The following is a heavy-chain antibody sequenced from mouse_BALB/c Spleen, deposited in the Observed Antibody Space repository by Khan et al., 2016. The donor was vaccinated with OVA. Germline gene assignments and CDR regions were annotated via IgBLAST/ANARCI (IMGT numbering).Heavy chain of an antibody. Sequence: QVTLKESGPGILQPSQTLSLTCSFSGFSLSTSGVGVSWIRRPSGKGLEWLAHIYWDDDKRHNPSLESRLTISKNTSSNQVFLMITSVDTAGTATYYWARRGWGSSPFYPYWGQGTLVTVSA. CDR3: ARRGWGSSPFYPY. CDR1: GFSLSTSGVG. V-gene: IGHV8-12*01. CDR2: IYWDDDK. D-gene: IGHD1-1*01. J-gene: IGHJ3*01.